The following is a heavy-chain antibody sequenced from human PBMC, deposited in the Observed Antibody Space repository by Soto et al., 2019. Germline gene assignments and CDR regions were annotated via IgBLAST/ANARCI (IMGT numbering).Heavy chain of an antibody. J-gene: IGHJ6*03. V-gene: IGHV1-24*01. CDR3: ATSSRGLGGSGNYYYYYMDV. CDR2: FDPEDGET. CDR1: GYTLTELS. D-gene: IGHD3-10*01. Sequence: ASVKVSCKVSGYTLTELSMHWVRQAPGKGLEWMGGFDPEDGETIYAQKFQGRVTMTEDTSTDTAYMELSSLRSEDTAVYYCATSSRGLGGSGNYYYYYMDVWGKGTTVTVSS.